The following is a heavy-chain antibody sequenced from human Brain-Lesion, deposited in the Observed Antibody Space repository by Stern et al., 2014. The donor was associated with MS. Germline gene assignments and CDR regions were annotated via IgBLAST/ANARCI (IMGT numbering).Heavy chain of an antibody. Sequence: QLQLQESGPGLVKPSQTLSLACAVSGASVGGGDWYWSWIRQPPGKGLEWLGHIYYSGTTYYKPSLKSRLIISLDTSKNQFSLNLTSVTAADTAVYYCAGAFGKYELLESFHMWGQGTMVTVSS. CDR2: IYYSGTT. CDR1: GASVGGGDWY. J-gene: IGHJ3*02. D-gene: IGHD1-1*01. CDR3: AGAFGKYELLESFHM. V-gene: IGHV4-30-4*01.